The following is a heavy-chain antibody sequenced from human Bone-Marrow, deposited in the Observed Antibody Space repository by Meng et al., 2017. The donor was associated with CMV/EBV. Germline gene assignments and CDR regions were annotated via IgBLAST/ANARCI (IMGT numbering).Heavy chain of an antibody. Sequence: GESLKISCKASGYTFTSYGISWVRQALGQGLEWMGWISAYNGNTNYAQKLQGRVTMTTDTSTSTAYMELRSLRSDDTAVYYCARDFVGATQMGYWGQGTLVTVSS. CDR1: GYTFTSYG. CDR3: ARDFVGATQMGY. CDR2: ISAYNGNT. J-gene: IGHJ4*02. V-gene: IGHV1-18*01. D-gene: IGHD1-26*01.